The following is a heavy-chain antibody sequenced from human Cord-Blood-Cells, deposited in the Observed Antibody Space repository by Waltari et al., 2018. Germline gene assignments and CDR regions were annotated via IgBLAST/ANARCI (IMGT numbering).Heavy chain of an antibody. J-gene: IGHJ6*03. Sequence: EVQLLESGGGLVQPGGSLRLSCAASGFTFSSYAMSWVRQAPGKGLGWVSAISGSGGRTYYADSVKGRFTISRDNSKNTLYLQMNSLRAEDTAVYYCAKDPLTGEAYYYYMDVWGKGTTVTVSS. CDR2: ISGSGGRT. V-gene: IGHV3-23*01. D-gene: IGHD7-27*01. CDR3: AKDPLTGEAYYYYMDV. CDR1: GFTFSSYA.